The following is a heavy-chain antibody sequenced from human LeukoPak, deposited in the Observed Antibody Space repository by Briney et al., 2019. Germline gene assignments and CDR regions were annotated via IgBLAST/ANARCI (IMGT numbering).Heavy chain of an antibody. CDR2: INAGNGNT. CDR3: ARDSRVKARYVWGSYRPGYYFDY. J-gene: IGHJ4*02. CDR1: GYTFTSYA. D-gene: IGHD3-16*02. Sequence: PVASVKVSCKASGYTFTSYAMHWVRQAPGQRLEWMGWINAGNGNTKYSQEFQGRVTITRDTSASTAYMELSSLRSEDMAVYYCARDSRVKARYVWGSYRPGYYFDYWGQGTLVTVSS. V-gene: IGHV1-3*03.